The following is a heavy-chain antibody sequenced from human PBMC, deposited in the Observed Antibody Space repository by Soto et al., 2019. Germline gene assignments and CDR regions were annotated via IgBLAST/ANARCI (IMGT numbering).Heavy chain of an antibody. V-gene: IGHV4-59*01. CDR3: AGDGEYSYGNLFDY. CDR2: IYYSGST. Sequence: PSETLSLTCTVSGGSISSYYWSWIRQPPGKGLEWIGYIYYSGSTNYNPSLKSRVTISVDTSKNQFSLKLSSVTAADTAVYYCAGDGEYSYGNLFDYWGQGTLVTVSS. J-gene: IGHJ4*02. CDR1: GGSISSYY. D-gene: IGHD5-18*01.